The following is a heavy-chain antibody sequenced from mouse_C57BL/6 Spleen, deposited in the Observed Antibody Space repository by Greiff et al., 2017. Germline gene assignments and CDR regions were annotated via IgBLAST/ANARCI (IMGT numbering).Heavy chain of an antibody. J-gene: IGHJ1*03. D-gene: IGHD1-1*02. Sequence: QGLLPPPGAELVKPGASVAFFFQAFGYTFTRPWGHWVKQRPGQGLEWIWIIHPNSGSTIYNVKFKSKATLTVDKSSSTAYMQLSSLTSEDSAVYYCAPYGPPFDVWGTGTTVTVSS. V-gene: IGHV1-64*01. CDR2: IHPNSGST. CDR3: APYGPPFDV. CDR1: GYTFTRPW.